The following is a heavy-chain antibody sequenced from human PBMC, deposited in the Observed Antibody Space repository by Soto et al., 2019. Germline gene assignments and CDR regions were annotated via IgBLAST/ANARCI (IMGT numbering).Heavy chain of an antibody. V-gene: IGHV1-46*01. CDR1: GFTFTTYY. CDR2: IDPSGGST. J-gene: IGHJ4*02. Sequence: QVRLVQSGAEVKKPGASVSISCKTSGFTFTTYYIHWVRQAPGQGIEWMGMIDPSGGSTTYAQTFQGRITMTSDMSTSTVYMELSSLRSEDTAVYYCARVPYDPTGYYAFWGQGTLVTVSS. CDR3: ARVPYDPTGYYAF. D-gene: IGHD3-22*01.